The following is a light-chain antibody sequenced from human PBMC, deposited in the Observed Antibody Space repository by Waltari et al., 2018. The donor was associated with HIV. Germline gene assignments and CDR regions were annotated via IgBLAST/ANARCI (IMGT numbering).Light chain of an antibody. CDR3: QQYNSYPLT. CDR1: QSSSRW. CDR2: KAS. V-gene: IGKV1-5*03. J-gene: IGKJ4*01. Sequence: DIQLTQSPSTLSASEGDRVTITCRASQSSSRWLAWYQQKPGRAPNLLIYKASSLQSGVPSRFSGSGFGTDFTLTISSLQPDDSATYYCQQYNSYPLTFGGGTKVEIK.